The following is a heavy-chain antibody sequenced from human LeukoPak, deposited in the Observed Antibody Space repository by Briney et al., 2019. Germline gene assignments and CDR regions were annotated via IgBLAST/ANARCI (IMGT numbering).Heavy chain of an antibody. Sequence: GGSLTLSCAASGFTFSSYAMHWVRQPPGKGLEWVAVISTDGSNNYYGDSEKGGSTTSRDTSKNTGYLQMNSLRAEDTAVYYCVKDRYSSGWYSDFDYWGQGTLVTVSS. V-gene: IGHV3-30*04. D-gene: IGHD6-19*01. CDR1: GFTFSSYA. J-gene: IGHJ4*02. CDR2: ISTDGSNN. CDR3: VKDRYSSGWYSDFDY.